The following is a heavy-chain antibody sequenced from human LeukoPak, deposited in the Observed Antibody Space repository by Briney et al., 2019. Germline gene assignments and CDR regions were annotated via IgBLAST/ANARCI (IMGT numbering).Heavy chain of an antibody. D-gene: IGHD6-19*01. CDR2: INPNSGGT. J-gene: IGHJ4*02. Sequence: ASVKVSCKASGYTFTGYYMHWVRQAPGKGLEWMGRINPNSGGTNYAQKFQGRVTITMDTSISTAYMELSRLRSDDTAVYYCARGGFSGWYVPSSPKRPFDCWGQGTLVTVSS. CDR3: ARGGFSGWYVPSSPKRPFDC. CDR1: GYTFTGYY. V-gene: IGHV1-2*06.